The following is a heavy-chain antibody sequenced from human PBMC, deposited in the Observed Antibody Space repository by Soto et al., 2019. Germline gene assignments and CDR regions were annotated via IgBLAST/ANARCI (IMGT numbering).Heavy chain of an antibody. CDR3: AKDVRAYSSSWYFDY. J-gene: IGHJ4*02. Sequence: GGSLRLSCAASGFTFSSYAMSWVRQAPGKGLEWVSAISGSGGSTYYADSVKGRFTISRDNSKNTLYLQMNSLRAEDTAVYYCAKDVRAYSSSWYFDYWGQGTLVTVSS. D-gene: IGHD6-13*01. CDR2: ISGSGGST. V-gene: IGHV3-23*01. CDR1: GFTFSSYA.